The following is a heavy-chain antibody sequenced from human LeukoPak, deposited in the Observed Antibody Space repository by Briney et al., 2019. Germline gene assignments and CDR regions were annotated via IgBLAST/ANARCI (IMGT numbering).Heavy chain of an antibody. CDR3: ARVHRTGWVVDAFDI. CDR2: ILYDGSNS. J-gene: IGHJ3*02. CDR1: GFIFSTYA. Sequence: GGSLRLSCAASGFIFSTYAMHWVRQAPGTGLEWVAVILYDGSNSYYADSVKGRFTISRDNSKNTLYLQMNSLRPEDTAVYYCARVHRTGWVVDAFDIWGQGTMVTVSS. D-gene: IGHD3/OR15-3a*01. V-gene: IGHV3-30-3*01.